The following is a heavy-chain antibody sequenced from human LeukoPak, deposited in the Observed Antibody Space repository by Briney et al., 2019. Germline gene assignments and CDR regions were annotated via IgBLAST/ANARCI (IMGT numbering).Heavy chain of an antibody. J-gene: IGHJ4*02. CDR1: GFTFSSYS. Sequence: GGSLRLSCAISGFTFSSYSMNSVRQAPGKGLEWVSSISTSSSYIYYADSVKGRFIISRDNAKNSLFLQMNSVRAEDTAVYYCARRRGDYWGQGTLVTVSS. V-gene: IGHV3-21*01. CDR2: ISTSSSYI. CDR3: ARRRGDY.